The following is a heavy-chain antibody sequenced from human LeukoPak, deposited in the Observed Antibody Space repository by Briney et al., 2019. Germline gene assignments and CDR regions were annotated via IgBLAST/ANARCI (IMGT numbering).Heavy chain of an antibody. D-gene: IGHD1-26*01. CDR3: ARDVLGGYYYYYYMDV. CDR1: GGSISSGSYY. Sequence: SETLSLTCTVSGGSISSGSYYGSWIRQPAGKGLEWIGRIYNSGSTNYNPSLKRRVTISVDTSKNQFSLKLSSVTAADTAVYYCARDVLGGYYYYYYMDVWGKGTTVTVSS. CDR2: IYNSGST. J-gene: IGHJ6*03. V-gene: IGHV4-61*02.